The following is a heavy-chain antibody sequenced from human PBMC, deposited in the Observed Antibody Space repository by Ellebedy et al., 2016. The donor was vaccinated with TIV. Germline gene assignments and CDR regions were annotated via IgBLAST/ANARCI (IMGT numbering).Heavy chain of an antibody. Sequence: SQTLSLTCAVYCGSFRGYYWSWIRQPPGKGLEWIGYIYYSGSTNYNPSLKSRVTISVDTSKNQFSLKLSSVTAADTAVYYCARDPRGTTVVLPFDPWGQGTLVTVSS. CDR1: CGSFRGYY. J-gene: IGHJ5*02. D-gene: IGHD4-23*01. V-gene: IGHV4-59*01. CDR2: IYYSGST. CDR3: ARDPRGTTVVLPFDP.